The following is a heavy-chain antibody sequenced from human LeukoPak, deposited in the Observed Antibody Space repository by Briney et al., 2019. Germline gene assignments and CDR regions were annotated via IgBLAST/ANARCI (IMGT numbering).Heavy chain of an antibody. J-gene: IGHJ4*02. Sequence: GGSLRLACAASGFTFSSYEMDWVRQAPGKGLEWVSYISSSGSTIYYADSVKGRFTTSRDNAKNSLYLQMNSLRAEDTAVYYCARGRYRLSVSDYWGQGTLVTVSS. V-gene: IGHV3-48*03. CDR1: GFTFSSYE. D-gene: IGHD3-16*02. CDR2: ISSSGSTI. CDR3: ARGRYRLSVSDY.